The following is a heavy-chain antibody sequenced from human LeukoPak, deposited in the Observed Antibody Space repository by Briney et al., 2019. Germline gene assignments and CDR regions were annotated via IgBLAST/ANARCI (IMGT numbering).Heavy chain of an antibody. CDR2: IYHSGST. CDR1: GGSISSYY. J-gene: IGHJ4*02. Sequence: SETLSLTCTVSGGSISSYYWSWIRQPPGKRLEWIGYIYHSGSTNYNSSLKSRVTISVDTSKNQFSLKLSSVTAADTAVYYCAGHAAFAEYQSHLTHFDYWGQGTLVTVSS. CDR3: AGHAAFAEYQSHLTHFDY. D-gene: IGHD2-2*01. V-gene: IGHV4-59*08.